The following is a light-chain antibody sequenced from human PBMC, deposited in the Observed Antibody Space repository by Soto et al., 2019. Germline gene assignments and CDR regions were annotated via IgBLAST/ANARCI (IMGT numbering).Light chain of an antibody. Sequence: EIVLTQSPGTLSLSPGERATLSCRASQSVSSGYLAWYQEKRGQAPRLLIYDASNRATGIPARFSGSGSGTDFTLTISSLEPEDFAVYYCQQRSNWPQTFGPGTKVDIK. CDR1: QSVSSGY. CDR2: DAS. V-gene: IGKV3-11*01. CDR3: QQRSNWPQT. J-gene: IGKJ3*01.